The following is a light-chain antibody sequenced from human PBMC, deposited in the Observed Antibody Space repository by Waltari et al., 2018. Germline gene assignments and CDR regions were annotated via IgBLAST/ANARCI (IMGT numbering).Light chain of an antibody. V-gene: IGKV1-5*03. J-gene: IGKJ2*02. Sequence: DIQMTQSPSTLSASVGDRVTITCRASQSIVSWVAWYQQKPGKAPKLLIDKASSLQSGVPSTFSGSGSGTDFTLTISSLQPDDFAIYYCQQYFSGCTFGQGTNLEIK. CDR1: QSIVSW. CDR2: KAS. CDR3: QQYFSGCT.